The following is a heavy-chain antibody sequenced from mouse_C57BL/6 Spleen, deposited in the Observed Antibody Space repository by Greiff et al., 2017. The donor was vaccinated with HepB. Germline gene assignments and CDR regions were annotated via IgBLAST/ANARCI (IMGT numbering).Heavy chain of an antibody. CDR3: AYYYGSSYDWYVDV. V-gene: IGHV1-53*01. Sequence: VQLQQSGTELVKPGASVKLSCKASGYTFTSYWMHWVKQRPGQGLEWIGNINPSNGGTNYNEKFKSKATLTVDKSSSTAYMQLSSLTSEDSAVYYCAYYYGSSYDWYVDVWGTGTTVTVSS. D-gene: IGHD1-1*01. CDR1: GYTFTSYW. CDR2: INPSNGGT. J-gene: IGHJ1*03.